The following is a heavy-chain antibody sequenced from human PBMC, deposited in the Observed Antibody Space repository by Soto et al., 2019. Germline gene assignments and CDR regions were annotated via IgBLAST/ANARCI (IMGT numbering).Heavy chain of an antibody. CDR2: ISYDGSNK. D-gene: IGHD5-12*01. V-gene: IGHV3-30*18. J-gene: IGHJ6*02. CDR1: GFTFSSYG. Sequence: PGGSLRLSCAASGFTFSSYGMHWVRQAPGKGLEWVAVISYDGSNKYYADSVKGRFTISRDNSKNTLYLQMNSLRAEDTAVYYCAKQLGYRTNYYYYGMDVWGQGTTVTVSS. CDR3: AKQLGYRTNYYYYGMDV.